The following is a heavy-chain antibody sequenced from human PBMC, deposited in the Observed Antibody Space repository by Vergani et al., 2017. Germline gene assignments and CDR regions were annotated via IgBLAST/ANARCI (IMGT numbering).Heavy chain of an antibody. J-gene: IGHJ4*02. CDR1: GGSNSSYY. V-gene: IGHV4-59*01. CDR2: IYYSGST. Sequence: QVQLQESGPGLVKPSETLSLTCTVSGGSNSSYYWSWIRQPPGKGLEWIGYIYYSGSTNYNPSLKSRVTISVDTSKNQFSLKLSSVTAADTAVYYCAGTGSSFAYDYWGQGTLVTVSS. CDR3: AGTGSSFAYDY. D-gene: IGHD6-6*01.